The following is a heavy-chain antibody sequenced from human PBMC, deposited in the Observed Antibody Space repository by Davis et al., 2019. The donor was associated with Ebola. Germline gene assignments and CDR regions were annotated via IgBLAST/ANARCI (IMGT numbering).Heavy chain of an antibody. J-gene: IGHJ4*02. CDR2: INPNTDDR. Sequence: ASVKVSCKTSGYIFTGYYMHWVRQAPGQGLEWMGWINPNTDDRGYVQKFQDRVTMTRDKSINTVYMQLSGVTSDDTAVYFCARESGYCSSTSCSKQSFDYWGQGTLVTVSS. CDR3: ARESGYCSSTSCSKQSFDY. V-gene: IGHV1-2*02. CDR1: GYIFTGYY. D-gene: IGHD2-2*01.